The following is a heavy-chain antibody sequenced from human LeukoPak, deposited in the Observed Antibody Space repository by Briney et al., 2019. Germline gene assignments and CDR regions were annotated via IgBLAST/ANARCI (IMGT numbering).Heavy chain of an antibody. CDR2: IYYSGST. V-gene: IGHV4-59*08. CDR3: ARHPMTTAVHFDY. CDR1: GGSISSYY. J-gene: IGHJ4*02. Sequence: SETLSLTCTVSGGSISSYYWSWIRLPPGKGLEWIGYIYYSGSTNYNPSLKSRVTISVDTSKNQFSLKLSSVTAADTAVYYCARHPMTTAVHFDYWGQGTMVTVSS. D-gene: IGHD4-17*01.